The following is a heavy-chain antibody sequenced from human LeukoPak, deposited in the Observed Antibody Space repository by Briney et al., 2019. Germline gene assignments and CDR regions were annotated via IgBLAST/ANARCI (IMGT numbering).Heavy chain of an antibody. D-gene: IGHD5-18*01. Sequence: ASETLSLTCAVSGGSISSGGYSWSWIRQPPGKGLEWIGEINHSGSTNYNPSLKSRVTISVDTSKNQFSLKLSSVTAADTAVYYCARALYSYGYDYWGQGTLVTVSS. J-gene: IGHJ4*02. CDR2: INHSGST. CDR3: ARALYSYGYDY. CDR1: GGSISSGGYS. V-gene: IGHV4-34*01.